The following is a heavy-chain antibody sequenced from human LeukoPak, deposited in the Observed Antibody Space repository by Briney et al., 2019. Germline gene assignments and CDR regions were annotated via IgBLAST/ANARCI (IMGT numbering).Heavy chain of an antibody. CDR1: GGSISSYY. CDR3: ARGPYCSGGSCYSAWFDP. CDR2: IYHSGST. J-gene: IGHJ5*02. D-gene: IGHD2-15*01. V-gene: IGHV4-59*12. Sequence: SETLSLTCTVSGGSISSYYWSWIRQPPGKGLEWIGYIYHSGSTYYNPSLKSRVTISVDRSKNQFSLKLSSVTAADTAVYYCARGPYCSGGSCYSAWFDPWGQGTLVTVSS.